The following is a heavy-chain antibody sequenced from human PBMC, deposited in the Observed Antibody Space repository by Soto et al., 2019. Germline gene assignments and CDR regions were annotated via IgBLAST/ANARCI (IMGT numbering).Heavy chain of an antibody. J-gene: IGHJ4*02. V-gene: IGHV3-33*01. CDR2: VWYDGTNK. CDR1: GFTFKSYG. D-gene: IGHD6-13*01. Sequence: QVQLVESGGGVVQPGRSLRLSCEASGFTFKSYGMHWVRQAPGKGLEWVAVVWYDGTNKKYADSVKGRFNIYRENSKNTLYLQMDSLRAEDTGIYYCARGGHSSSWYRLEASFFDYWGQGYLVTVSS. CDR3: ARGGHSSSWYRLEASFFDY.